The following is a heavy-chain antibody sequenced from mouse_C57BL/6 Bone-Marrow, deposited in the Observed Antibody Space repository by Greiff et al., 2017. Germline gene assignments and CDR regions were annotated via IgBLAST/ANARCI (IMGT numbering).Heavy chain of an antibody. V-gene: IGHV1-82*01. Sequence: VKLQESGPELVKPGASVKISCKASGYAFSSSWMNWVKQRPGKGLEWIGRIYPGDGDTNYNGKFKGKATLTADKSSSTAYMQLSSLTSEDSAVYYCARDRGYYVRHWYFDVWGTGTTVTVSS. J-gene: IGHJ1*03. D-gene: IGHD2-3*01. CDR3: ARDRGYYVRHWYFDV. CDR2: IYPGDGDT. CDR1: GYAFSSSW.